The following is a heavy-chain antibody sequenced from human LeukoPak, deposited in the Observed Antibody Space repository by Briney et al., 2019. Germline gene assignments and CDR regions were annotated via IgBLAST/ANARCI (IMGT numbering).Heavy chain of an antibody. CDR1: GFTFSNYA. CDR3: AKRIGSCNSISCLYFDH. Sequence: PGGSLRLSCAASGFTFSNYAMSWVRQAPGKGLEWVSTVSGSGGSTYYADSVKGRFTISRDNSKNTLYLQMNSLRAEDTAVYYWAKRIGSCNSISCLYFDHWGQGALVTVSS. D-gene: IGHD2-2*01. V-gene: IGHV3-23*01. J-gene: IGHJ4*02. CDR2: VSGSGGST.